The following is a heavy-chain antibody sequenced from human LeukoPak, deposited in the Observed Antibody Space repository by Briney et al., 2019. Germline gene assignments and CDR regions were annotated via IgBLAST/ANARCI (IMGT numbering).Heavy chain of an antibody. CDR1: GFAVGSNN. D-gene: IGHD1-14*01. Sequence: HSGGSLRLSCVDPGFAVGSNNMSWVRQAPGKGLEWVSLIYSGGAIRYADSVKGRFTISRDSSKNTLFLQMNDLTVEDTARYYCARRPGNWGQGILVTVSS. V-gene: IGHV3-53*01. J-gene: IGHJ4*02. CDR3: ARRPGN. CDR2: IYSGGAI.